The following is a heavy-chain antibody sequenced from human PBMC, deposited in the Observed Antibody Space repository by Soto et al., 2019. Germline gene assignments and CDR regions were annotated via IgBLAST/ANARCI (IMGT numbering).Heavy chain of an antibody. CDR1: GGTFSTYS. V-gene: IGHV1-69*04. Sequence: GASVKVSCKDSGGTFSTYSMFWVRQAPGQGLEWMGRIIPMLGVRNYAQRFQDRVTITRDTSASTAYMELSSLRSEDTAVYYCARDLGGWPDYWGQGTLVTVSS. CDR2: IIPMLGVR. CDR3: ARDLGGWPDY. J-gene: IGHJ4*02. D-gene: IGHD2-15*01.